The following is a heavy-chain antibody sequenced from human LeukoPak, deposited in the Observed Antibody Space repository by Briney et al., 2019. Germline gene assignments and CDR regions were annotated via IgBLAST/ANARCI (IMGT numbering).Heavy chain of an antibody. Sequence: GRSLRLSCAASGFTFSSYVMHWVRQAPGKGLEWVAVMSYDGSNKYYADSVKGRFTISGDNSKNTLYLQMNSLRAEDTAVYYCAKDFPVPAALGGFDYWGQGTLVTVSS. CDR1: GFTFSSYV. D-gene: IGHD2-2*01. CDR3: AKDFPVPAALGGFDY. J-gene: IGHJ4*02. V-gene: IGHV3-30*18. CDR2: MSYDGSNK.